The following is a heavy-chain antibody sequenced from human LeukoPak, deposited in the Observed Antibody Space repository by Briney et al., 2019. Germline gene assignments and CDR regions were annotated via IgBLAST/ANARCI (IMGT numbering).Heavy chain of an antibody. V-gene: IGHV3-23*01. CDR2: IRETSGDT. CDR1: GFTVRNYA. Sequence: GGSLRLSCAASGFTVRNYAMNWVRQAPGKGLEWVPTIRETSGDTYYEDSVKGRFTIYRDISKNTVYLQMINLRVEDTALYFCAKRPISGDDKSFDYWGQGTLVTVSS. D-gene: IGHD2-21*01. CDR3: AKRPISGDDKSFDY. J-gene: IGHJ4*02.